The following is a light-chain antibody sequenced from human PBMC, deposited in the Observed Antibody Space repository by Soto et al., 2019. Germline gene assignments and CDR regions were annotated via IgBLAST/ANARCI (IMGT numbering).Light chain of an antibody. J-gene: IGKJ4*01. V-gene: IGKV3-20*01. Sequence: ENVLTQSPCTLSLSPGERATPSCRASQSVSSSYLAWYQQKPGQAPRLLIYGASSRATGIPDRFSGSGSGTDFTLTISRLEPEDFAVYYCQQYGTSPPFGGGTKVDI. CDR3: QQYGTSPP. CDR2: GAS. CDR1: QSVSSSY.